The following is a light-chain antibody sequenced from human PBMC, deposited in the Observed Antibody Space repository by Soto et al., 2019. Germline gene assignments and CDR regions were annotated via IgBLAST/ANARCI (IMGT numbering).Light chain of an antibody. CDR1: QSVSSY. Sequence: DIVLTQSPATLSLSPGERATLSCWASQSVSSYLAWYQQKPGQAPRLLIYGASTRATGIPARFSGSGSGTEFTLTISSLQSEDFAVYYCQQYNNRWTFGQGTKVDIK. V-gene: IGKV3-15*01. J-gene: IGKJ1*01. CDR3: QQYNNRWT. CDR2: GAS.